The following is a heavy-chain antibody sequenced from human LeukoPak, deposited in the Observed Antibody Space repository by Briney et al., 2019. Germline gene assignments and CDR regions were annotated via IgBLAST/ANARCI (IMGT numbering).Heavy chain of an antibody. V-gene: IGHV3-30*02. CDR1: GFTFSSYG. J-gene: IGHJ3*02. CDR3: AQDLEQWLVQGDAFDI. Sequence: GGSLRLSCAASGFTFSSYGMQWVRQAPGKGLEWVAFIRYDGSNKYYADSVKGRSTISRDNSKNTLYLQMNSLRAEDTAVYYCAQDLEQWLVQGDAFDIWGQGTMVTVSS. D-gene: IGHD6-19*01. CDR2: IRYDGSNK.